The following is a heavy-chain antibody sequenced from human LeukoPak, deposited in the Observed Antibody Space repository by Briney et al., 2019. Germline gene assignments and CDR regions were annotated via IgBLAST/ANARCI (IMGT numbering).Heavy chain of an antibody. Sequence: SGGSLRLSCAASGFTFSSYSMNWVRQAPGKGLEWVSSISSSSSYIYYADSVKGRFTISRDNAKNSLYLQMNSLRAEDTALYYCARQRITIFGVVRNAFDIWGQGTMVTVSS. D-gene: IGHD3-3*01. CDR2: ISSSSSYI. CDR3: ARQRITIFGVVRNAFDI. J-gene: IGHJ3*02. CDR1: GFTFSSYS. V-gene: IGHV3-21*04.